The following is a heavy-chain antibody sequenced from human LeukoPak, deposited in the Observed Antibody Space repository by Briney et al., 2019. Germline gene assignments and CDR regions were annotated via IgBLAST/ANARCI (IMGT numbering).Heavy chain of an antibody. CDR2: FDPDDGKT. CDR3: ATEAAYGNFGELLA. CDR1: GYTLTELS. Sequence: ASVKVSCKVSGYTLTELSMHWVRQAPGKGLEWMAGFDPDDGKTIYAQKFQGRVTVTEDTSTDTAYMELSSLRSEDTAMYYCATEAAYGNFGELLAWGQGSLVTVSS. J-gene: IGHJ5*02. V-gene: IGHV1-24*01. D-gene: IGHD3-10*01.